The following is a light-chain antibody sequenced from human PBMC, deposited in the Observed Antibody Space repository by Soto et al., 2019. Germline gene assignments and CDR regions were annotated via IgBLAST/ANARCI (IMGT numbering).Light chain of an antibody. CDR3: LLSYSGKVV. Sequence: QAVVTQEPSLTVSPGGTVTLTCASSTGVVTSTHYPYWFQQRPGQVPTALIYDTNNRHPWTPARFSGSLLGGRGALTLSGARPEDEADYYCLLSYSGKVVFGGVTKLTVL. CDR2: DTN. CDR1: TGVVTSTHY. J-gene: IGLJ2*01. V-gene: IGLV7-46*01.